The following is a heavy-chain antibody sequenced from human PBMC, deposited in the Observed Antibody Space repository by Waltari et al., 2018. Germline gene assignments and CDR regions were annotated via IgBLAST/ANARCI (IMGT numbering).Heavy chain of an antibody. CDR2: IYPGDSNT. CDR1: GYSFAKYW. J-gene: IGHJ4*02. CDR3: ARQNIHSYGYGYFDF. Sequence: EVQLEQSGAEVKKPGESLKISCNGSGYSFAKYWIGWVRQMPGKGLAWMGVIYPGDSNTKYGLSFQGQVTISADTSISTAYLQWSSLKASDTAIYFCARQNIHSYGYGYFDFWGQGTLVTVSS. V-gene: IGHV5-51*01. D-gene: IGHD5-18*01.